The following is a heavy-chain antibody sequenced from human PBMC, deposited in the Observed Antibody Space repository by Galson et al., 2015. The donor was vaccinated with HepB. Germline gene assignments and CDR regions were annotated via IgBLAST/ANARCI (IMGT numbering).Heavy chain of an antibody. D-gene: IGHD2-2*01. Sequence: ETLSLTCTVSGGSISSYYWSWLRQPPGKGLEWIGYIYYSGSTNYNPSLKSRVTISVDTSKNQFSLKLSSVTAADTAVYYCARATLRYCSSTSCLKGSWFDPWGQGTLVTVSS. CDR1: GGSISSYY. CDR3: ARATLRYCSSTSCLKGSWFDP. CDR2: IYYSGST. J-gene: IGHJ5*02. V-gene: IGHV4-59*01.